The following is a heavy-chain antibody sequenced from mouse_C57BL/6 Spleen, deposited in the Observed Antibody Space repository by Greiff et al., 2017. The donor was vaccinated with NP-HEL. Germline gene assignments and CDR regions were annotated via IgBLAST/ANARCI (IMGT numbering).Heavy chain of an antibody. CDR1: GYAFSSSW. D-gene: IGHD3-2*02. Sequence: QVQLKESGPELVKPGASVKISCKASGYAFSSSWMNWVKQRPGKGLEWIGRIYPGDGDTNYNGKFKGKATLTADKSSSTAYMQLSSLTSEDSAVYFCALDSSGYRAYYYAMDYWGQGTSVTVSS. CDR2: IYPGDGDT. V-gene: IGHV1-82*01. CDR3: ALDSSGYRAYYYAMDY. J-gene: IGHJ4*01.